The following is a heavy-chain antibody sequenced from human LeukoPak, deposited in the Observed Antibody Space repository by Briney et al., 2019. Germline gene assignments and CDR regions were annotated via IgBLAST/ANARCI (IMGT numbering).Heavy chain of an antibody. D-gene: IGHD2-2*01. CDR1: GYTFTGYY. Sequence: ASVKVSCKASGYTFTGYYMHWVRQAPGQGLEWVGWINPNSGGTNYAQKFQGRVTMTRDTSISTAYMELSRLRSDDTAVYYCARDSGAVPAARGNWFDPWGQGTLVTVSS. CDR3: ARDSGAVPAARGNWFDP. V-gene: IGHV1-2*02. J-gene: IGHJ5*02. CDR2: INPNSGGT.